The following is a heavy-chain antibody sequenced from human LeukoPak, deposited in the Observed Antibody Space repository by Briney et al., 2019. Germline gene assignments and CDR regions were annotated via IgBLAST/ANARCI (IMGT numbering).Heavy chain of an antibody. CDR1: GYTFTDYY. CDR2: INPKSGGT. CDR3: ARTPHYYESSGSYYFQGMDV. J-gene: IGHJ6*02. D-gene: IGHD3-22*01. Sequence: ASVKVSCKASGYTFTDYYMHWVRQAPGQGLEWMGWINPKSGGTNNAQKFQGRVTMTRDTSISTAYMEVSSLRSDDTAVYYCARTPHYYESSGSYYFQGMDVWAKGPRSPSP. V-gene: IGHV1-2*02.